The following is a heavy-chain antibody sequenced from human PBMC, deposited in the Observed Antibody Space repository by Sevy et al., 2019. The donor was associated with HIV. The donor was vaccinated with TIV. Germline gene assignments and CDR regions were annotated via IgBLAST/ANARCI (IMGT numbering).Heavy chain of an antibody. CDR2: LSFGCGKI. Sequence: GGCLRLSCAASGFDFSIYSMSWVRQAPGKGLEWVSTLSFGCGKINYADSVKGRFTISRDNSKSSVYLQMNNMRVEDTAVYYCAREGWTKPHDYWGQGTLVTVSS. V-gene: IGHV3-23*01. J-gene: IGHJ4*02. CDR1: GFDFSIYS. CDR3: AREGWTKPHDY. D-gene: IGHD2-8*01.